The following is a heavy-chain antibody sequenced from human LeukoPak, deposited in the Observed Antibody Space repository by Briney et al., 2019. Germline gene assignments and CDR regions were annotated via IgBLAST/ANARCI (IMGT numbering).Heavy chain of an antibody. CDR2: ISSSSGYI. Sequence: GGSLRLSCAASGFTFSSYSMNWVRQAPGKGLEWVSSISSSSGYIYYADSVKGRFTISRDNAKNSLYLQMNSLRAEDTAVYYCARDWSSYYYDSSGYYWGQGTLVTVSS. D-gene: IGHD3-22*01. CDR1: GFTFSSYS. V-gene: IGHV3-21*01. J-gene: IGHJ4*02. CDR3: ARDWSSYYYDSSGYY.